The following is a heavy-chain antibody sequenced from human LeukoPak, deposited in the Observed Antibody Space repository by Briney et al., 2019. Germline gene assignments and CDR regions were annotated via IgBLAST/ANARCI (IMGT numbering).Heavy chain of an antibody. V-gene: IGHV3-7*01. CDR1: GFSFSTYW. J-gene: IGHJ4*02. CDR3: ARDPGSSSFDL. Sequence: PGGSLRLSCAASGFSFSTYWMSWVRQTPEQGLEFVANINQDASVRNYMDSLKGRRTISRDNAKKSVYLEINSLRADDTAVYYCARDPGSSSFDLWGQGALVTVSS. D-gene: IGHD6-13*01. CDR2: INQDASVR.